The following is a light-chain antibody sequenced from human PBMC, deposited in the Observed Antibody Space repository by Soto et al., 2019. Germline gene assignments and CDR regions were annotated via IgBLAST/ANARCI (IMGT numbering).Light chain of an antibody. V-gene: IGKV1-33*01. Sequence: DIQMTQSPSSLSASVGDRVTITCQANQDIDNYLNWYQQKPGKAPKLLIYDVFNLETGVPSRFSGSGSGTDFTFTISSLQPEAVATYYCQHYNDLSPVTFGQGTRLEIK. CDR3: QHYNDLSPVT. CDR1: QDIDNY. J-gene: IGKJ5*01. CDR2: DVF.